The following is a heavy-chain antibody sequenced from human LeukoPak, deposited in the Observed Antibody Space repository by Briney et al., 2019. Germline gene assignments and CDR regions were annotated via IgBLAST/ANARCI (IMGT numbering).Heavy chain of an antibody. D-gene: IGHD3-10*01. CDR3: ARDRRSGSYLGANDY. J-gene: IGHJ4*02. Sequence: ASVKVSCKASGYTFTSYGIGWVRQAPGQGLEWMGWISAYNGNTNYAQKLQGRVTMTTDTSTSTAYMELRSLRSDDTAVYYCARDRRSGSYLGANDYWGQGTLVTVSS. CDR1: GYTFTSYG. CDR2: ISAYNGNT. V-gene: IGHV1-18*01.